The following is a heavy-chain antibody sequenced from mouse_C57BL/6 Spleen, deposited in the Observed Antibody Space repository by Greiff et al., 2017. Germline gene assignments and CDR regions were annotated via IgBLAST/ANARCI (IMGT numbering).Heavy chain of an antibody. CDR3: ARSQRGYWYFDV. V-gene: IGHV1-69*01. Sequence: VQLQQPGAELVMPGASVKLSCKASGYTFTSYWMHWVKQRPGQGLEWIGEIDPSDSYTNYNQKFKGKSTLTLDKSSSTAYMQLSSLTSEDSAVYYCARSQRGYWYFDVWGTGTTVTVSS. J-gene: IGHJ1*03. CDR1: GYTFTSYW. CDR2: IDPSDSYT.